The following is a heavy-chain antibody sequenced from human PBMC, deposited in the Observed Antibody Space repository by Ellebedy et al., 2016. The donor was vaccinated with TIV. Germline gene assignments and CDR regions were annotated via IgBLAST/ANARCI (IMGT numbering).Heavy chain of an antibody. J-gene: IGHJ4*02. CDR3: AKLGNPAQAAAGAGY. D-gene: IGHD6-13*01. Sequence: SETLSLTXTVSGGSTSNFYWSWIRQPPGKGLEWIGYITYFGSTSYNPSLKSRVIMSLDTSKNQFSLELSSVTAADTAVYYCAKLGNPAQAAAGAGYWGQGTLVIVSS. V-gene: IGHV4-59*01. CDR1: GGSTSNFY. CDR2: ITYFGST.